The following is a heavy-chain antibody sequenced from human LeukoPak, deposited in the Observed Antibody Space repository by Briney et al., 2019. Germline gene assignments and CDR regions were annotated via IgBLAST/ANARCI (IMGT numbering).Heavy chain of an antibody. CDR1: GGSISSSSYY. CDR2: IYYSGST. D-gene: IGHD5-18*01. CDR3: ASVYSYGSPYFDY. J-gene: IGHJ4*02. V-gene: IGHV4-39*07. Sequence: PSETLSLTCTVSGGSISSSSYYWGWIRQPPGKGLEWIGSIYYSGSTYYNPSLKSRVTISVDTSKNQFSLKLSSVTAADTAVYYCASVYSYGSPYFDYWGQGTLVTVSS.